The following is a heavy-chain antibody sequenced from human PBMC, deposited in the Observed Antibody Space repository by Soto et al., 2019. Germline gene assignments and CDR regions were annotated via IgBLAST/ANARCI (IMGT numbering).Heavy chain of an antibody. V-gene: IGHV1-69*13. CDR3: ARDKKDYDYVWGSYRPQPYYYYGMEV. CDR1: GGTFSSYA. D-gene: IGHD3-16*02. CDR2: IIPIFGTA. J-gene: IGHJ6*02. Sequence: ASVKVSCKASGGTFSSYAISWVRQAPGQGLEWMGGIIPIFGTANYAQKFQGRVTITADESTSTAYMELSSLRSEDTAVYYCARDKKDYDYVWGSYRPQPYYYYGMEVWGQGTTVTVSS.